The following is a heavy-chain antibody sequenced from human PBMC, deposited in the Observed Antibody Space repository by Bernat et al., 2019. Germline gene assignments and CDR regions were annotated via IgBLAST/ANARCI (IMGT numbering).Heavy chain of an antibody. D-gene: IGHD6-19*01. Sequence: EVQLVESGGGLVQPGGSLRLSCAASGFNFSSYAMIWVRQAPGKGLEWVSSFGGRGGSTYYADSVKGRFTISRDNSKNTLYLQMNSLRAEDTAVYYCAKDREWLTEGAFDIWGQGTMVTVSS. CDR1: GFNFSSYA. CDR2: FGGRGGST. CDR3: AKDREWLTEGAFDI. J-gene: IGHJ3*02. V-gene: IGHV3-23*04.